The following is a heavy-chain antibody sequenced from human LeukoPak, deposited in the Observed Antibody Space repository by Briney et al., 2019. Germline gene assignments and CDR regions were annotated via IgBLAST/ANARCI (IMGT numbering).Heavy chain of an antibody. J-gene: IGHJ5*02. Sequence: PETLSLTCTVSGGSISSHYWSWIRQPAGKGLEWIGRIYSSGSTNYNPSLKSRITMSVDTSKNQFSLKLSSVTAADTAVYYCARDFGIGVAGSWGQGTLVTVSS. CDR2: IYSSGST. CDR3: ARDFGIGVAGS. V-gene: IGHV4-4*07. CDR1: GGSISSHY. D-gene: IGHD6-13*01.